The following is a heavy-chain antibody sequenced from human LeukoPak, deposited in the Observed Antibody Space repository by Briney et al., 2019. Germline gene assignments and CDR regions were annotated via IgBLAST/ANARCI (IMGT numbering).Heavy chain of an antibody. CDR2: IYYSGST. Sequence: PSETLSLTCTVSGGSISSSSYYWGWIRQPPGKGLEWIGSIYYSGSTYYNPSLKSRVTISVDTSKNQFSLKLSSVTAADTAGYYCARASAYCTNGVCYKGDAFDIWGRGTMVTVSS. V-gene: IGHV4-39*07. J-gene: IGHJ3*02. CDR3: ARASAYCTNGVCYKGDAFDI. CDR1: GGSISSSSYY. D-gene: IGHD2-8*01.